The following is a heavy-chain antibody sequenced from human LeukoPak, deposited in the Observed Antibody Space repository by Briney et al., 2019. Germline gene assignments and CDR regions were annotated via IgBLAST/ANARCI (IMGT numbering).Heavy chain of an antibody. J-gene: IGHJ4*02. Sequence: GGSLRLSCAAPGFTFSNYALNWVRQAPGKGLEWVSAISGTGDATWYPDSVKGRFTISRDRSKNTVYLQMNSLRVEDTALYYCARGRRIGELLPYYFDYWGQGTLVTVSS. CDR2: ISGTGDAT. CDR1: GFTFSNYA. CDR3: ARGRRIGELLPYYFDY. D-gene: IGHD3-10*01. V-gene: IGHV3-23*01.